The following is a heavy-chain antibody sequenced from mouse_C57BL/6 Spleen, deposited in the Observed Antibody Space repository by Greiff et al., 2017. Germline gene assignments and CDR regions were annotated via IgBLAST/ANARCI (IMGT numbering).Heavy chain of an antibody. D-gene: IGHD2-4*01. CDR2: INPGSGGT. CDR3: ARSYYDYDGPFYYAMDY. V-gene: IGHV1-54*01. J-gene: IGHJ4*01. Sequence: QVQLKQSGAELVRPGTSVKVSCKASGYAFTNYLIEWVKQRPGQGLEWIGVINPGSGGTNYNEKFKGKATLTADKSSSTAYMQLSSLTSEDSAVYFCARSYYDYDGPFYYAMDYWGQGTSVTVSS. CDR1: GYAFTNYL.